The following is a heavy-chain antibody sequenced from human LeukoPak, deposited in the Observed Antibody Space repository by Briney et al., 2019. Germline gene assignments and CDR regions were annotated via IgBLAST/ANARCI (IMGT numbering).Heavy chain of an antibody. CDR1: GGSFSGYY. CDR2: IYYSGST. J-gene: IGHJ4*02. Sequence: PSETLSLTCAVYGGSFSGYYWSWIRQHPGKGLEWIGYIYYSGSTYYNPSLKSRVTISVDTSKNQFSLKLSSVTAADTAVYYCARAQGDYWGQGTLVTVSS. CDR3: ARAQGDY. V-gene: IGHV4-31*11.